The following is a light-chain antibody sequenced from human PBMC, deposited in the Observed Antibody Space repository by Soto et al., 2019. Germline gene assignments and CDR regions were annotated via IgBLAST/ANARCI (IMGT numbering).Light chain of an antibody. CDR1: QGISSS. CDR2: AAS. V-gene: IGKV1-9*01. CDR3: HQPSSFPNT. J-gene: IGKJ5*01. Sequence: EWAQGASCLAAIVGDNLTVTYRASQGISSSLAWYQQKPGKAPKLLIYAASNLQSGVPSRFSGSESGTNFTLTISNLQPEDFATYYCHQPSSFPNTFGQGTRLEIK.